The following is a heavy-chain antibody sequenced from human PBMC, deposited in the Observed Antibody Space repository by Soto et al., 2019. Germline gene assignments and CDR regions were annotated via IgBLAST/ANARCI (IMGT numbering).Heavy chain of an antibody. CDR1: GGSMSSSNW. V-gene: IGHV4-4*02. Sequence: QVQLQESGPGLVKPSGTLSLTCTVSGGSMSSSNWWNWVRQSPGKGLGWIGEAHHSGRTNYNPSLKSRVTITVDKSKNHFSLKLSSVTAADTVVYYCAITEATGLDYWGQGTLVTVSS. CDR3: AITEATGLDY. D-gene: IGHD1-7*01. CDR2: AHHSGRT. J-gene: IGHJ4*02.